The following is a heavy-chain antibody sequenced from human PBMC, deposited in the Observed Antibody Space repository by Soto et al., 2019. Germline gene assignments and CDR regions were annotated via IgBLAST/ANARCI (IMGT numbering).Heavy chain of an antibody. J-gene: IGHJ4*02. Sequence: GSLRLSCAASGFIFSASWMHWVRQAPGKGLEWVARITPDGSNTGHADSVKGRFTISRDNAKNALYLQMNSLRAEDTAVYYCVGDVRGDYWGQGTLVTVSS. V-gene: IGHV3-74*01. CDR3: VGDVRGDY. CDR2: ITPDGSNT. CDR1: GFIFSASW. D-gene: IGHD3-10*02.